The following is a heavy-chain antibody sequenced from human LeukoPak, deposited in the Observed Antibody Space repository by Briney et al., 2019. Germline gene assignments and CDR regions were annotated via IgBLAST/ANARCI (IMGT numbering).Heavy chain of an antibody. CDR1: GFNFANHA. CDR2: ISGGGDIT. Sequence: QAGGSLRLSCAASGFNFANHAMSWVRLTAGKGLEWVSAISGGGDITYYADSVKGRFTISRDNSKDTLFLQMHSLRPGDTAVYYCVREDTPATANYWGQGTLVTISS. J-gene: IGHJ4*02. CDR3: VREDTPATANY. V-gene: IGHV3-23*01. D-gene: IGHD2-21*02.